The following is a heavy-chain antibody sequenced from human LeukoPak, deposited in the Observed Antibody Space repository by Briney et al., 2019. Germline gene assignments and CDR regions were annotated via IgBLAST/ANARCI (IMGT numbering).Heavy chain of an antibody. D-gene: IGHD4-17*01. CDR3: ARDRAVTTEDYFGGDV. CDR1: GFTFSSYG. V-gene: IGHV3-30*03. Sequence: PGRSLRLSCAASGFTFSSYGMHWVRQAPGKGLEWVAVISYDGSNKYYADSVKGRFTISRDNFKNTLYLQMNSLTGDDTAVYYCARDRAVTTEDYFGGDVWGQGTTVTVSS. J-gene: IGHJ6*02. CDR2: ISYDGSNK.